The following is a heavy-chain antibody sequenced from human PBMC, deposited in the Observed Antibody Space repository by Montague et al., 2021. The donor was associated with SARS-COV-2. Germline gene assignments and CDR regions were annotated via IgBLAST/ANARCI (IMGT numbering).Heavy chain of an antibody. CDR2: IKQDGSDK. CDR3: ARDFYYYMDV. V-gene: IGHV3-7*01. J-gene: IGHJ6*03. CDR1: GFTFSPYL. Sequence: SLRLSCAASGFTFSPYLMSWVRQAPGKGLEWVANIKQDGSDKFYVDSVKGRFTLSTDNAKNSVYLQMDGLRPEDTAVYYCARDFYYYMDVWGKGTPVTVSS.